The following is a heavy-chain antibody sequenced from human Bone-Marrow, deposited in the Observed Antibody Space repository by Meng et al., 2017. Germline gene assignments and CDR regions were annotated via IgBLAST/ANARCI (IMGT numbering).Heavy chain of an antibody. Sequence: GESLKISCAASQFTFNTYTMHWIRQAPGKGLEWLAVISYDGNDKEYADSVKGRFTVSRDNSKNTLYLQMNSLRPDDTALYYCARGGQWLVRWTIEYWGQGTLVTLL. V-gene: IGHV3-30*04. J-gene: IGHJ4*02. D-gene: IGHD6-19*01. CDR3: ARGGQWLVRWTIEY. CDR2: ISYDGNDK. CDR1: QFTFNTYT.